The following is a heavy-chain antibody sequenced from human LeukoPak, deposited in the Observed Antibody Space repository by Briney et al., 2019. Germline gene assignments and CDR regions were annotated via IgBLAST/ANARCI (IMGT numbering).Heavy chain of an antibody. V-gene: IGHV1-18*01. CDR2: ISAYNGNT. CDR1: GGTFSSYA. J-gene: IGHJ4*02. D-gene: IGHD2-2*01. Sequence: ASVKVSCKASGGTFSSYAISWVRQAPGQGLEWMGWISAYNGNTNYAQKLQGRVTMTTDTSTSTAYMELRSLRSDDTAVYYCARDRCSSTSCYPAFTSFDYWGQGTLVTVSS. CDR3: ARDRCSSTSCYPAFTSFDY.